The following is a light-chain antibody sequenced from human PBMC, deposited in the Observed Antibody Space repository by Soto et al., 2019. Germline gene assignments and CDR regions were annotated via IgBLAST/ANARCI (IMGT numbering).Light chain of an antibody. CDR2: GAS. CDR3: QHYGSPPWT. J-gene: IGKJ1*01. CDR1: QSLSSGY. V-gene: IGKV3-20*01. Sequence: EIVLTQSPGTLSLSPGERATLSCRTSQSLSSGYLAWYQQKPGQAPRLLIFGASSRAPGIPDRFGGSGSRTDFTLTISRLEPEDFAVYYCQHYGSPPWTFGQGARVEIK.